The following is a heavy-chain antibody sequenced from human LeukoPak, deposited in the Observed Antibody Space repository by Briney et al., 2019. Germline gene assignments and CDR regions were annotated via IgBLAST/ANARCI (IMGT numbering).Heavy chain of an antibody. D-gene: IGHD6-13*01. Sequence: PSGTLSLTCAVSGGPISSSNWWTWVRQPPGKGLEWIGEIYQSGSTNYSPSLQSRVTISVDKSKNQFSLKLTSVTAADTAVYYCAGGMAAAGLNYWGQGTLVTVSS. V-gene: IGHV4-4*02. CDR2: IYQSGST. CDR1: GGPISSSNW. CDR3: AGGMAAAGLNY. J-gene: IGHJ4*02.